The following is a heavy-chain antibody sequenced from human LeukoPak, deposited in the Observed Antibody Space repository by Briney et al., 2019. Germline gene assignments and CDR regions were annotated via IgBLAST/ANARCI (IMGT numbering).Heavy chain of an antibody. D-gene: IGHD6-19*01. V-gene: IGHV1-2*02. Sequence: ASVKASCKPSGYTFTGYYLHWVRQAPGQALEWMGWINPNIGATMYAQKFQGRVTMTRDTSISTAYMELNSLRSDDTAVYYCARDRVGSGWPRPFYFENWGQGTLVTVSS. CDR3: ARDRVGSGWPRPFYFEN. CDR1: GYTFTGYY. CDR2: INPNIGAT. J-gene: IGHJ4*02.